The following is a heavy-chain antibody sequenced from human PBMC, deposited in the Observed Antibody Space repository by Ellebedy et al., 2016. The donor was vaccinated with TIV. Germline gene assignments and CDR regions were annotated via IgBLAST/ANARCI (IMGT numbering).Heavy chain of an antibody. CDR3: AREPSVVVTLPVDD. CDR1: VFTFGSYA. V-gene: IGHV3-30*04. D-gene: IGHD2-21*02. J-gene: IGHJ4*02. CDR2: ISSDGSNK. Sequence: PGGSLRLSCAASVFTFGSYAMHWVRQAPGKGLEWVAVISSDGSNKYYADSVKGRFTISRDNSKHTLYLQMNSLRVEDTAVYYCAREPSVVVTLPVDDWGQGTRVTVST.